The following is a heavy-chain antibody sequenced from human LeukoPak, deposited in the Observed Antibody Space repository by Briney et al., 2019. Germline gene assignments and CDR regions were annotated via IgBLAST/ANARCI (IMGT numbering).Heavy chain of an antibody. Sequence: SETLSLTCAVYGGSFSGYYWSWIRQPPGKGLEWIGEINHSGSTNYNPSLKSRVTISVDTSKNQFSLKLSSVTAADTAVYYCARTEGRVTYYYDSSGYYNWFDPWGQGTLVTVSS. CDR2: INHSGST. CDR3: ARTEGRVTYYYDSSGYYNWFDP. V-gene: IGHV4-34*01. D-gene: IGHD3-22*01. J-gene: IGHJ5*02. CDR1: GGSFSGYY.